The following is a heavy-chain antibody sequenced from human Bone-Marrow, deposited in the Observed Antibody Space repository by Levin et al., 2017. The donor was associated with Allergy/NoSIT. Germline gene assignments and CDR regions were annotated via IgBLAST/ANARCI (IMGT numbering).Heavy chain of an antibody. J-gene: IGHJ4*02. V-gene: IGHV3-48*02. Sequence: GGSLRLSCTASGLTFSTYGFHWVRQAPGKGLEWVAHIDRSGTTIYYEDSVKGRLTVSRDNAKNSLFLQMNDLRDADTATYYCARGEFGFDSWGQGTLVTVSS. D-gene: IGHD3-16*01. CDR1: GLTFSTYG. CDR2: IDRSGTTI. CDR3: ARGEFGFDS.